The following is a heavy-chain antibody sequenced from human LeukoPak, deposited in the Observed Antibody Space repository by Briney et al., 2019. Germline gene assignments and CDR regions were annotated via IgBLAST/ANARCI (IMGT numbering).Heavy chain of an antibody. J-gene: IGHJ3*02. CDR2: ISWNSGSI. CDR1: GFTFDDYA. Sequence: PGRSLRLSCAASGFTFDDYAMHWVRQAPGKGLEWVSGISWNSGSIGYADSVKGRFTISRDNAKNTLYLQMNSLRAEDTAVYYCARDLIAGIAVARGAFDIWGQGTMVTVSS. D-gene: IGHD6-19*01. V-gene: IGHV3-9*01. CDR3: ARDLIAGIAVARGAFDI.